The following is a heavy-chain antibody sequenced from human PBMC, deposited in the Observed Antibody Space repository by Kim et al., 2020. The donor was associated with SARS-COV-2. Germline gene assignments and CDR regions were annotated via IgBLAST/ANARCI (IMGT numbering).Heavy chain of an antibody. CDR2: INHSGST. CDR3: ATTVVVTATPAEYFQH. Sequence: SETLSLTCAVYGGSFSGYYWSWIRQPPGKGLEWIGEINHSGSTNYNPSLKSRVTISVDTSKNQFSLKLSSVTAADTAVYYCATTVVVTATPAEYFQHWGQGTLVTVAS. J-gene: IGHJ1*01. D-gene: IGHD2-21*02. CDR1: GGSFSGYY. V-gene: IGHV4-34*01.